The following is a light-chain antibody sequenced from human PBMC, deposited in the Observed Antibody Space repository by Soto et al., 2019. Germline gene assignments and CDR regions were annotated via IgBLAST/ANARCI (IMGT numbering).Light chain of an antibody. J-gene: IGKJ1*01. CDR3: MQALQTPPT. V-gene: IGKV2-28*01. CDR1: QSVLHSNGYNY. CDR2: LGS. Sequence: VMSKSSLSLPFPPCRPSSISCITSQSVLHSNGYNYLDWYLQKPGQSPQVLIYLGSNRASGVPDRFSGSGSGTDFTLKISRVEAEDVGTYYCMQALQTPPTFGLPTTV.